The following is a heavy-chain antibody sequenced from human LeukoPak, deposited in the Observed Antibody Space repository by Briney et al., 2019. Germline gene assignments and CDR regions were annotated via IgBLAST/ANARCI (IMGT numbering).Heavy chain of an antibody. V-gene: IGHV1-69*13. CDR2: TIPIFGTA. D-gene: IGHD3-10*01. J-gene: IGHJ6*02. CDR3: ARTRDGSGSYSAEYYYGMDV. CDR1: GGTFSSYA. Sequence: EASGKVSCRASGGTFSSYAISWVRQAPGQGLEWMGGTIPIFGTANYAQKFQGRVTITADESTSTAYMELSSLRSEDTAVYYCARTRDGSGSYSAEYYYGMDVWGQGTTVTVSS.